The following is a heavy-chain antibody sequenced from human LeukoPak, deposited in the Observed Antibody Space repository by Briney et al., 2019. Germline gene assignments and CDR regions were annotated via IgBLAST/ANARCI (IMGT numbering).Heavy chain of an antibody. Sequence: GGSLRLSCAASGFTFSSYWMHWVRQAPGKGLVWVSRINSDGSSTRYADSVKGRFTISRDNAKNTLYLQMNSLRAEDTAVYYCARDPAAENWFDPWGQGTLVTVSS. CDR2: INSDGSST. CDR3: ARDPAAENWFDP. D-gene: IGHD6-13*01. CDR1: GFTFSSYW. V-gene: IGHV3-74*01. J-gene: IGHJ5*02.